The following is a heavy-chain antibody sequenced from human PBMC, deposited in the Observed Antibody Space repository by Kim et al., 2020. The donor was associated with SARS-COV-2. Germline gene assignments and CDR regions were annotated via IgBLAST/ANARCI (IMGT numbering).Heavy chain of an antibody. CDR3: ARDLGPRGGRNWFDP. CDR1: GFTFSSYS. J-gene: IGHJ5*02. D-gene: IGHD3-10*01. CDR2: ISSSSSYI. Sequence: GGSLRLSCAASGFTFSSYSMNWVRQAPGKGLEWVSSISSSSSYIYYADSVKGRFTISRDNAKNSLYLQMNSLRAEDTAVYYCARDLGPRGGRNWFDPWDQGTLVTVSS. V-gene: IGHV3-21*04.